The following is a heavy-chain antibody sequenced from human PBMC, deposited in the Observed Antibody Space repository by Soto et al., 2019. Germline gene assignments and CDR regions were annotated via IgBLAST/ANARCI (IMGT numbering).Heavy chain of an antibody. Sequence: GGSPKLCSAASRFTFSSYSMGGVGQARGKGLEWVSAISGSGGSTYYADSVKGRFTISRDNSKNTLYLQMNSLRAEDTAVYYCAKRRVEYSSGRDYDYWGQGTLVTVSS. CDR3: AKRRVEYSSGRDYDY. J-gene: IGHJ4*02. V-gene: IGHV3-23*01. D-gene: IGHD6-19*01. CDR1: RFTFSSYS. CDR2: ISGSGGST.